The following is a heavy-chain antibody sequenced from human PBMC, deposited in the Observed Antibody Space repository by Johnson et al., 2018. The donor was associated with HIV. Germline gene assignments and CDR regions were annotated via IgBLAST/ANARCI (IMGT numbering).Heavy chain of an antibody. CDR3: ARPHLLFPKNPFDF. CDR2: INVDGSER. J-gene: IGHJ3*01. V-gene: IGHV3-7*01. Sequence: VQLVESGGGLVQPGGSLRLSCAASGFTFSSYWMTWVRQAPGKGLEWVANINVDGSERYYVDSVKGRFTVSRDNARNSVFLQLNNLRVEDTAVYSCARPHLLFPKNPFDFWGQGPLFTVSS. CDR1: GFTFSSYW.